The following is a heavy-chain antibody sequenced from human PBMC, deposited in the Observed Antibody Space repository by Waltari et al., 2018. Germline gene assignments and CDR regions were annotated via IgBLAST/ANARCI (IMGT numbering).Heavy chain of an antibody. V-gene: IGHV3-74*01. D-gene: IGHD2-8*02. Sequence: EEQLVESGGGLVQPGGSLRLSCAASGFTFSNYWMHWVRQAPGKGPVSVQRIKSAASTTNSADSVKGRFTITRDNAKNTLYLQMDSLRVEDTAVYYCARGSPSYWALGLWGQGILVTVSS. CDR3: ARGSPSYWALGL. CDR2: IKSAASTT. J-gene: IGHJ4*02. CDR1: GFTFSNYW.